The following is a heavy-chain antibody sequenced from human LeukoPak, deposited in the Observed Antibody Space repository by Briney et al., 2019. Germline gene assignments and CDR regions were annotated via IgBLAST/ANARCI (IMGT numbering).Heavy chain of an antibody. CDR1: GYTFTSYG. V-gene: IGHV1-18*01. CDR3: ARDVLLWFGELSTTAIYYYYGMDV. D-gene: IGHD3-10*01. Sequence: ASVKVSCKASGYTFTSYGFSWVRQAPGQGLEWMGWISAYNGNTNYAQKLQGRVTMTTDTSTSTAYIELRSLRSDDTAVYYCARDVLLWFGELSTTAIYYYYGMDVWGQGSTVTVSS. CDR2: ISAYNGNT. J-gene: IGHJ6*02.